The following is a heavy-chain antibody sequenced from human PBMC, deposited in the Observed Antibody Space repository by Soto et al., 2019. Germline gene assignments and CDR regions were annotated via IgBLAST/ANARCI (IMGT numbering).Heavy chain of an antibody. CDR2: ISSSSSYI. CDR3: ARGASSSYCGGDCL. V-gene: IGHV3-21*01. CDR1: GFTFSSYS. D-gene: IGHD2-21*01. J-gene: IGHJ4*02. Sequence: GGSLRLSCAASGFTFSSYSMNWVRQAPGKGLEWVSSISSSSSYIYYADSVKGRFTISRDNAKNSLYLQMNSLRAEDTAVYYCARGASSSYCGGDCLWGQGTLVTVSS.